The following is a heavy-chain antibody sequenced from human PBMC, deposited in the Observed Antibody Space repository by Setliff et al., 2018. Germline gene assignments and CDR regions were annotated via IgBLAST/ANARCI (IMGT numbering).Heavy chain of an antibody. Sequence: SETLSLTCTGSGGSISSSDYYWGWLRQPPGKGLEWIGSVHSSGSTYYNPSLKSRVTISVDTSRNQFSLQLTSVTAADTAVYYCATLLANYGSGMDVWGQGTTVTVSS. V-gene: IGHV4-39*01. CDR1: GGSISSSDYY. CDR2: VHSSGST. D-gene: IGHD3-10*01. CDR3: ATLLANYGSGMDV. J-gene: IGHJ6*02.